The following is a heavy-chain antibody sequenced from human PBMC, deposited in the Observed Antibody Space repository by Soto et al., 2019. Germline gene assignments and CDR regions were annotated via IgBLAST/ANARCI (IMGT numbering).Heavy chain of an antibody. J-gene: IGHJ6*02. CDR2: ISYDGSNK. D-gene: IGHD2-2*01. Sequence: QVQLVESGGGVVQPGRSLRLSCAASGFTFSSYGMHWVRQAPGKGLEWVAVISYDGSNKYYADYVKGRFTISRDNSKNTLYLQMNSLRAEDTAVYYCAKEGDCSSTSCYSYGMDVWGQGTTVTVSS. V-gene: IGHV3-30*18. CDR3: AKEGDCSSTSCYSYGMDV. CDR1: GFTFSSYG.